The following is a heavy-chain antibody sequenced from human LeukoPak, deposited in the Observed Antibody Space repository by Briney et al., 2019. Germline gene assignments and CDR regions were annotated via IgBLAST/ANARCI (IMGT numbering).Heavy chain of an antibody. CDR3: ARDGVSALNLYSDL. D-gene: IGHD3-3*01. Sequence: PSETLSLTCTVSGGSISSSSYYWGWIRQPPGKGLEWIGHFYYSGSTNFNPSLKSRVTISGDTSKNQFSLKVISVTAADTAVYYCARDGVSALNLYSDLWGRGTLVTVSS. V-gene: IGHV4-39*07. CDR1: GGSISSSSYY. J-gene: IGHJ2*01. CDR2: FYYSGST.